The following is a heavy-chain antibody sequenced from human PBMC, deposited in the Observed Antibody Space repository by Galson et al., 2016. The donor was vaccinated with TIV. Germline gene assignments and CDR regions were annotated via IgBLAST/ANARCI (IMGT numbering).Heavy chain of an antibody. Sequence: SLRLSCAASGFIFSRYAMNWVRQAPGKGLEWVSSISRTPGYTYYAHSVKGRFTISRDNAKNSLYLQMNSLRVEDTAVYYCATDRGDWNDFQPPDSWGQGTLVTVSS. CDR2: ISRTPGYT. CDR1: GFIFSRYA. V-gene: IGHV3-21*01. CDR3: ATDRGDWNDFQPPDS. D-gene: IGHD1-1*01. J-gene: IGHJ4*02.